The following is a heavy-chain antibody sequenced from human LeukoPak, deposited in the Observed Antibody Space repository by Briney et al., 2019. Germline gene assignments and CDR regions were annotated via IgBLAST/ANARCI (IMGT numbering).Heavy chain of an antibody. CDR1: GGSISSYY. J-gene: IGHJ4*02. V-gene: IGHV4-59*01. CDR3: ARIYVGAAMSSPLDY. CDR2: IYYSGST. D-gene: IGHD2-2*01. Sequence: SETLTLTCTVSGGSISSYYWSWIRQPPGKGLEWIGYIYYSGSTNYNPSLKSRATISVDTSKNQFSLKLSSVTAADTAVYYCARIYVGAAMSSPLDYWGQGTLVTVSS.